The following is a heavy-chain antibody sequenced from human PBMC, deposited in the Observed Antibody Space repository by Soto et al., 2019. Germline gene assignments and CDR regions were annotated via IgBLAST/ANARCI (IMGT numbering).Heavy chain of an antibody. J-gene: IGHJ6*03. D-gene: IGHD2-15*01. Sequence: VQLVESGGGLVQPGGSLKLSCAASGFTFSDSAMHWVRQASGKGLEWVGRVRSKPNTDATAYDAWVKGRFTISRDDSKNTAYLQMNSLKTEDTAVYYCTRHVDCSGGSCYSGYYYYMDVWGKGTTVTVSS. V-gene: IGHV3-73*01. CDR2: VRSKPNTDAT. CDR1: GFTFSDSA. CDR3: TRHVDCSGGSCYSGYYYYMDV.